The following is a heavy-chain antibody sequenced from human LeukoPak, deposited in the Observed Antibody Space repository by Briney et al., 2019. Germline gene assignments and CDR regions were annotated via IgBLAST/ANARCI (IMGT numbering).Heavy chain of an antibody. Sequence: PGGSLRLSCAASGFTFSTYGLHWIRQAPGKGLEWVAVISYDGRNQYYADSVKGRFSISRDNSKNTLYLQMNSLRAEDTAVYYCAKDLGGGSGCYDLWGRGTLVTVSS. CDR3: AKDLGGGSGCYDL. CDR2: ISYDGRNQ. D-gene: IGHD6-19*01. V-gene: IGHV3-30*18. CDR1: GFTFSTYG. J-gene: IGHJ2*01.